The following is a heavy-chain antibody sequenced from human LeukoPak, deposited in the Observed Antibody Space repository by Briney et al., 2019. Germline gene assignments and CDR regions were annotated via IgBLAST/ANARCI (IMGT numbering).Heavy chain of an antibody. CDR1: GYTFTGYY. J-gene: IGHJ5*02. Sequence: ASVKVSCKASGYTFTGYYMHWVRQAPGQGLEWMGWINPNSGGTNYAQKFQGRVTMTRDTSISTAYMELSRLRSDDTAVYYCAREDRGSIVVVAARSYNWFDPWGQGTLVTVSS. CDR3: AREDRGSIVVVAARSYNWFDP. CDR2: INPNSGGT. V-gene: IGHV1-2*02. D-gene: IGHD2-15*01.